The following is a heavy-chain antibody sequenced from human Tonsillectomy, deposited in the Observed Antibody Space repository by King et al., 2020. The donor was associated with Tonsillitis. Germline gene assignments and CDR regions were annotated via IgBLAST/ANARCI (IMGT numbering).Heavy chain of an antibody. D-gene: IGHD5-18*01. CDR2: ISSSGNNA. CDR1: GFTFSNYP. J-gene: IGHJ4*02. CDR3: VRTNAYSYDF. Sequence: VQLVESGGGLVQPGGSLTLSCSASGFTFSNYPMHWVRQAPGKGLEYVSAISSSGNNAYYADSVKGRFTVSRDNSKNTLNLQVRSLNTEDTALYYCVRTNAYSYDFCGQGTLVTVSS. V-gene: IGHV3-64D*06.